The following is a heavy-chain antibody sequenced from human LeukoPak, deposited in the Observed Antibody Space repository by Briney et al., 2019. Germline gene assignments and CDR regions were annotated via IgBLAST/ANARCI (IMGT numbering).Heavy chain of an antibody. D-gene: IGHD3-10*01. V-gene: IGHV3-48*04. Sequence: GGSLRLSCAASGFTFRTYGMNWVRQAPGKGLEWISYINSNSDTVHYSNSVEGRLTISRDNAKNSLYLQMNSLRAEDTAMYYCATPGAYYGSGSSYFDYWGQGTLVTVSS. CDR1: GFTFRTYG. CDR3: ATPGAYYGSGSSYFDY. J-gene: IGHJ4*02. CDR2: INSNSDTV.